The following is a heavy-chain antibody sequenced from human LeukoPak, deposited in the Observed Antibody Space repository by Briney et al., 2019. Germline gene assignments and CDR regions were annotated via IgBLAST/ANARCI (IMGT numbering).Heavy chain of an antibody. CDR1: GFTFDDYG. CDR2: INWNGGST. D-gene: IGHD3-10*01. J-gene: IGHJ4*02. V-gene: IGHV3-20*04. CDR3: AREGITMVRGVKSFDY. Sequence: GGSLRLSCAASGFTFDDYGMSWVRQAPGKGLVWVSGINWNGGSTGYADSVKGRFTISRDNAKNSLYLQMNSLRAEDTALYYCAREGITMVRGVKSFDYWGQGTLVTVSS.